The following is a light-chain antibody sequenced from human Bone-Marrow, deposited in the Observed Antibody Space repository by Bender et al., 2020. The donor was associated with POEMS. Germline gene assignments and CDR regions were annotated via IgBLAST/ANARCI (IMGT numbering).Light chain of an antibody. Sequence: QSALTQPRSVSGSPGQSVTISCTGTSSDVGGYNYVSWYQQHPGKAPKLMIYDVSTRPSGVPDRFSGSKSGNTASLTISGLQAEDEADYYCCSHAGTYSLVFGTGTKVTVL. CDR1: SSDVGGYNY. CDR3: CSHAGTYSLV. J-gene: IGLJ1*01. CDR2: DVS. V-gene: IGLV2-11*01.